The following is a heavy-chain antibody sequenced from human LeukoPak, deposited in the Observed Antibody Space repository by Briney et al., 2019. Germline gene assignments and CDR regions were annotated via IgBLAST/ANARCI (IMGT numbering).Heavy chain of an antibody. CDR1: GYSLHNYW. Sequence: GESLKISRKVSGYSLHNYWIAWVRQMPGKGLEWMGIVFPDDSDPRYSPSLQGQITISADNPHNTPHLQWGSLKSSGPATYYCGRYDVGATADFWGEGKLVTVSS. CDR2: VFPDDSDP. D-gene: IGHD1-26*01. V-gene: IGHV5-51*04. CDR3: GRYDVGATADF. J-gene: IGHJ4*02.